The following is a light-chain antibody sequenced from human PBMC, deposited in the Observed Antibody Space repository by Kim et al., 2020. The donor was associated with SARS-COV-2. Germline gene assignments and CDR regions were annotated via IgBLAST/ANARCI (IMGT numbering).Light chain of an antibody. J-gene: IGLJ2*01. CDR3: SSYTSSSSVV. CDR2: DVS. V-gene: IGLV2-14*03. Sequence: GQSITISCTGTSSDVGGYNYVSWYQQHPGKAPKLMIYDVSNRPSGVSKRFSGSKSGNTASLTISGLQAEDEADYYCSSYTSSSSVVFGGGTQLTVL. CDR1: SSDVGGYNY.